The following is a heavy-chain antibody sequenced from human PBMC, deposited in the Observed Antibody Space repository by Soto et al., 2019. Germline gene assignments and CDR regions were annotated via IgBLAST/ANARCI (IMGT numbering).Heavy chain of an antibody. J-gene: IGHJ4*02. D-gene: IGHD6-19*01. Sequence: ASVKVSCKASGYTFTGYYMHWVRQAPGQGLEWMGWINPNSGGTNYAQKFQGWVTMTRDTSISTAYMELSRLTSDDTAVYYCATGRTGITVTGTTPQAFDYWGQGTLVNVSS. CDR3: ATGRTGITVTGTTPQAFDY. V-gene: IGHV1-2*04. CDR2: INPNSGGT. CDR1: GYTFTGYY.